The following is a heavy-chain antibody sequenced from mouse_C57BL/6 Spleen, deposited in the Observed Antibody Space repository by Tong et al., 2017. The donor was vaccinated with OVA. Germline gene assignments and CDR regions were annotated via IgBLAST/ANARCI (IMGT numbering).Heavy chain of an antibody. CDR1: GYTFTDYE. V-gene: IGHV1-15*01. CDR3: ARRAYYYGSSYDAMDY. J-gene: IGHJ4*01. CDR2: IDPETGGT. D-gene: IGHD1-1*01. Sequence: VQLQESGAELVRPGASVTLSCKASGYTFTDYEMHWVKQTPVHGLEWIGAIDPETGGTAYNQKFKGKATLTVDQSSSTAYMQLNSLTSEDSAVYYCARRAYYYGSSYDAMDYWGQGTSVTVSS.